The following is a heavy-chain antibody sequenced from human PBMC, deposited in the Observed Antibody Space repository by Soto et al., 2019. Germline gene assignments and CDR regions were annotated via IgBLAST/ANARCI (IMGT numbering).Heavy chain of an antibody. D-gene: IGHD3-10*01. V-gene: IGHV6-1*01. CDR2: TYYRSKWYN. Sequence: SQTLSLTCAISGDSVSSNSAAWNWIRQSPSRGLEWLGRTYYRSKWYNDYAVSVESRITINPDTSKNQFSLQLNSVTPEDTAVYYCARHSPPFLYGSGPWDVWGQGTTVTVSS. J-gene: IGHJ6*02. CDR3: ARHSPPFLYGSGPWDV. CDR1: GDSVSSNSAA.